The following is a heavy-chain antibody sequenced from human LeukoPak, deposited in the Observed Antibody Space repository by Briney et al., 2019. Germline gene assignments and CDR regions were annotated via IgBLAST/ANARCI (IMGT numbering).Heavy chain of an antibody. V-gene: IGHV1-2*02. J-gene: IGHJ4*02. CDR2: INPNSGGT. CDR1: GYTFTGYY. D-gene: IGHD6-19*01. Sequence: ASVKVSCKASGYTFTGYYMHWVRQAPGQGLEWMGWINPNSGGTNYAQKFQGRVTMTRDTSISTAYMELSRLRSDDTAVYYCARDETTVGYIVIAVAGTFDYWGRGTLVTVSS. CDR3: ARDETTVGYIVIAVAGTFDY.